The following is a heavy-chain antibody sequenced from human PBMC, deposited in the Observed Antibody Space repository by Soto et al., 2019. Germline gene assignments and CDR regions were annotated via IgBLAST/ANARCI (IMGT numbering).Heavy chain of an antibody. J-gene: IGHJ4*02. D-gene: IGHD5-12*01. V-gene: IGHV1-18*01. CDR3: ARQIRPRGVAFSSFDY. Sequence: QVQLVQSGAEVKKPGASVKVSCKASGYTFTSYGISWVRQAPGQGLEWMGWISAYNGNTNYAQKLQGRVTMTTDTSTSTASMELRSLSSDVTAVYYCARQIRPRGVAFSSFDYWGQGTLVTVSS. CDR1: GYTFTSYG. CDR2: ISAYNGNT.